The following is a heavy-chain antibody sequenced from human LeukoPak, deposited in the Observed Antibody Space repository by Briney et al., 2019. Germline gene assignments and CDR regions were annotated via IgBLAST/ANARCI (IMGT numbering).Heavy chain of an antibody. CDR1: GFTFSSYA. D-gene: IGHD3-3*01. Sequence: PGGSLRLSCAASGFTFSSYAMSWVRQAPGKGLEWVAVIWYDGSNKYYADSVKGRFTISRDNSKNTLYLQMNSLRAEDTAVYYCAREDYDFWGRLYYFDYWGQGTLVTVSS. V-gene: IGHV3-33*08. J-gene: IGHJ4*02. CDR2: IWYDGSNK. CDR3: AREDYDFWGRLYYFDY.